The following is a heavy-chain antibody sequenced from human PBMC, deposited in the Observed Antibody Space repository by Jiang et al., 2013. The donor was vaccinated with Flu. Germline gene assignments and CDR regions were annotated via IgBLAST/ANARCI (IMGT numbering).Heavy chain of an antibody. V-gene: IGHV1-3*01. CDR3: ARGILRSPLDS. CDR2: INAGNGNT. CDR1: GYTFINYA. D-gene: IGHD3-9*01. J-gene: IGHJ4*02. Sequence: GAEVKKPGASVKVSCEASGYTFINYAIHWVRQAPGQRLEWMGWINAGNGNTEYSQKFQGRVTIARDTSASTAYMELNSLKSEDTAVYYCARGILRSPLDSWGQGTLVTVSS.